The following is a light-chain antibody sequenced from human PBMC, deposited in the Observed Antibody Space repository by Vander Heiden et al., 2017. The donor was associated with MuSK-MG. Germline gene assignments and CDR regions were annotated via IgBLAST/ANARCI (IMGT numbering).Light chain of an antibody. CDR3: QSTDNSVSGGL. J-gene: IGLJ2*01. CDR1: RPNIRARHD. Sequence: QSVLTQPPSVSAAPGQRVTISCTGSRPNIRARHDAHWYQQLPGTDPKRLMYGNNNRPSGVPDRFSGSKSGASASLAITGLRAEDVADDYGQSTDNSVSGGLVGGGTKLTVL. CDR2: GNN. V-gene: IGLV1-40*01.